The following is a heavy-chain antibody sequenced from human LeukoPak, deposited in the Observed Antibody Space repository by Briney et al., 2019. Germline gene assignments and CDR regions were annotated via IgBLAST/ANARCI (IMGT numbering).Heavy chain of an antibody. D-gene: IGHD1-26*01. CDR3: AKDQWSFSYFDY. CDR2: INSAGSIT. V-gene: IGHV3-74*01. J-gene: IGHJ4*02. Sequence: GGSLRLSCAASGFTFSNYWMHWVRQGPGKGLVWVSRINSAGSITNYADSVKGRFTISRDNSKNTLHLQMNSLRAEDTAVYYCAKDQWSFSYFDYWGQGTLVTVSS. CDR1: GFTFSNYW.